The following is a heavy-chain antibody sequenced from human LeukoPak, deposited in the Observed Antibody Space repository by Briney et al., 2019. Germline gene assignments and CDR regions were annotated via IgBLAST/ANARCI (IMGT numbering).Heavy chain of an antibody. CDR2: ISGSGGST. Sequence: GGSLRLSCAASGFTFSSYAMSWVRQAPGKGLEWVSAISGSGGSTYYADSVKGRFTISRDNSKNTLYLQMNSLRAEDTAVYYCAKDRGYRYNWNDPYKDAFDIWGQGTMVTVSS. CDR1: GFTFSSYA. CDR3: AKDRGYRYNWNDPYKDAFDI. J-gene: IGHJ3*02. D-gene: IGHD1-20*01. V-gene: IGHV3-23*01.